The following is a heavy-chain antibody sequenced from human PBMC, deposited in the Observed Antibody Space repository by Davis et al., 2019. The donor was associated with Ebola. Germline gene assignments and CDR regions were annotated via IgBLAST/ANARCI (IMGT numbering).Heavy chain of an antibody. CDR1: GYTFTSYG. CDR2: SAYNGNT. J-gene: IGHJ5*02. D-gene: IGHD6-13*01. Sequence: ASVKVSCKASGYTFTSYGISWVRQAPGRGLEWMGWSAYNGNTNYAQKLQGRVTMTTDTSTSTAYMELRSLRSDDTAVYYCARHSYSSTWYHWGQGTLVTVSS. CDR3: ARHSYSSTWYH. V-gene: IGHV1-18*04.